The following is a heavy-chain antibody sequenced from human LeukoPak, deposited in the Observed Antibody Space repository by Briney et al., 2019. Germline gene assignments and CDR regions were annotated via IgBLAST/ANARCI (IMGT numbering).Heavy chain of an antibody. J-gene: IGHJ4*02. CDR3: ARFTYCGTDCHYLSY. D-gene: IGHD2-21*02. V-gene: IGHV4-59*08. CDR1: GGSISTYY. CDR2: IYHTGST. Sequence: SETLSLTCTVSGGSISTYYWSWIRQPPGKGLEWIGYIYHTGSTNYNPSLKSRVTISVDTSKNQFSLKLSSVTAADTAVYYCARFTYCGTDCHYLSYWGQGTLVTVSS.